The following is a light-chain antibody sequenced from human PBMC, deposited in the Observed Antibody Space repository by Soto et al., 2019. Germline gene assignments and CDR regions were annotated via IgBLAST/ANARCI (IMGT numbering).Light chain of an antibody. CDR3: QSYDSSLSGVV. V-gene: IGLV1-40*01. CDR2: GNF. Sequence: QSVLTQPPSVSGAPGQRVTISCAGGSSSIGAGYDVHWYQQLPGTAPKLLIYGNFNRPSGVPDRFSGYKSGTSASLAITGLQAGDEADYYCQSYDSSLSGVVFGGGTKLTVL. J-gene: IGLJ2*01. CDR1: SSSIGAGYD.